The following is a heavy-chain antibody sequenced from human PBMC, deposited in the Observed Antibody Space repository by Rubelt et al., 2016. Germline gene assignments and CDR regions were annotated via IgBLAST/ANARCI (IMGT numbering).Heavy chain of an antibody. CDR3: ARGLGDYVWGSYRRHNWVDA. CDR1: GGSITNNS. D-gene: IGHD3-16*02. J-gene: IGHJ5*02. Sequence: PSETLSLTCTVSGGSITNNSWSWIRQPPGKGLEWIGYIYYTGSTSYNPTLKSRVTISVDTPRNQYSLKLSSVTAADTAVYYCARGLGDYVWGSYRRHNWVDAWGQGTLVTVAS. CDR2: IYYTGST. V-gene: IGHV4-59*01.